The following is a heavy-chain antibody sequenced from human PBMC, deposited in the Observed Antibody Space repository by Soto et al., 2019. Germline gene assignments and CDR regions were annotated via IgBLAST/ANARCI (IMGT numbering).Heavy chain of an antibody. J-gene: IGHJ6*02. CDR1: GGTFSSYT. V-gene: IGHV1-69*02. CDR3: AGPTGDIVVVPAAAIYYYYGMDV. Sequence: SVKVSCKASGGTFSSYTISWVRQAPGQGLEWMGRIIPILGIANYAQKFQGRVTITADKSTSTAYMELSSLRSEDTAVYYCAGPTGDIVVVPAAAIYYYYGMDVWGQGTTVTVSS. CDR2: IIPILGIA. D-gene: IGHD2-2*01.